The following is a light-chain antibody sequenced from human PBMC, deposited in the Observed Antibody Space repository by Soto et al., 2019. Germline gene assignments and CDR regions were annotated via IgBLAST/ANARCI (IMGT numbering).Light chain of an antibody. Sequence: IVLTQSPLSLPVTPGEPASISCRSSQSLLQSNGNNHVDWYLQRPGQSPQLLLYLASSRASGVPDRFSGSGSGTEFSLEISRVEAEDVGVYYCLQAAQSPCTFGQGTRLEIK. CDR1: QSLLQSNGNNH. CDR3: LQAAQSPCT. J-gene: IGKJ5*01. CDR2: LAS. V-gene: IGKV2-28*01.